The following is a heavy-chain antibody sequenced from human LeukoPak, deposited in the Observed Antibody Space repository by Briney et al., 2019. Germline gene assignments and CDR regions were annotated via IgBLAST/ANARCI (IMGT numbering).Heavy chain of an antibody. D-gene: IGHD1-26*01. J-gene: IGHJ4*02. Sequence: KTSETLSLTCAVSGGSISSGGYSWSWIRQPPGKGLEWIGYIYHSGSTYYNPSLKSRVTISVDRSKNQFSLKLSSVTAADTAVYYCVRGDSGSYYGPYYFDYWGQGTLVTVSS. CDR2: IYHSGST. V-gene: IGHV4-30-2*01. CDR3: VRGDSGSYYGPYYFDY. CDR1: GGSISSGGYS.